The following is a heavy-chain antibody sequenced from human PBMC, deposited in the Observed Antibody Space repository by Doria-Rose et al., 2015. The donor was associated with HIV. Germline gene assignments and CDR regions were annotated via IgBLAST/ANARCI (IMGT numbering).Heavy chain of an antibody. CDR1: GSSFDEYA. CDR2: INWNSANI. CDR3: AKDGGGRQWLIRDFDL. J-gene: IGHJ2*01. Sequence: EVQLVASGGGLLQPGRSLRLSCAASGSSFDEYAMHWVRQPPGKGLEWVSGINWNSANIRYADSVKGRFTISRDNAKNSLYLQMNSLRPEDMALYYCAKDGGGRQWLIRDFDLWGRGTLVTVSS. D-gene: IGHD6-19*01. V-gene: IGHV3-9*03.